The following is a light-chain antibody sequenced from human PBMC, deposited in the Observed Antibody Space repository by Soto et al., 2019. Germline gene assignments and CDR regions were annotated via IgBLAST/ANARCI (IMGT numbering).Light chain of an antibody. Sequence: QSALTQPPSASGSPGQSVTISCTGTKSDIGVYDFVSWYQHHPGKAPRLIIYEVVQRPSGVPDRFSGSKSGNTASLTVSGLQAADEADYFCKSYAGSNTYVLGSGTRSPS. CDR1: KSDIGVYDF. J-gene: IGLJ1*01. CDR2: EVV. CDR3: KSYAGSNTYV. V-gene: IGLV2-8*01.